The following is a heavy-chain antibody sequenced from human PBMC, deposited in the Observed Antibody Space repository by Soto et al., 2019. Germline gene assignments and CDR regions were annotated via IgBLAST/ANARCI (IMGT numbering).Heavy chain of an antibody. CDR1: GGSISTYY. J-gene: IGHJ4*02. D-gene: IGHD6-13*01. CDR3: ASINSSQTPAFDC. CDR2: IYYSGIT. Sequence: PSETLSLTCTVSGGSISTYYWSWIRQPPGKGLEWIGYIYYSGITNYNPSLKSRVTISVDTSKSQFSLKLSSVTAADTAVYYCASINSSQTPAFDCWGQGTLVTISS. V-gene: IGHV4-59*12.